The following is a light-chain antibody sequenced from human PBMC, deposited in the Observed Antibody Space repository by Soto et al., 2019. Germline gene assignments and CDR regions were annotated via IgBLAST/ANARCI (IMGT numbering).Light chain of an antibody. CDR3: AAWDDSLSGWV. CDR1: SSNIGSNY. Sequence: QSVLTQPPSASGTPGQRVTISCSGSSSNIGSNYVYWYQQLPGTAPKLLIYRNNQRPSGVPDRFFGSKSGTSASLAISGLRSEDEADYYCAAWDDSLSGWVFGGGTKVTVL. CDR2: RNN. V-gene: IGLV1-47*01. J-gene: IGLJ3*02.